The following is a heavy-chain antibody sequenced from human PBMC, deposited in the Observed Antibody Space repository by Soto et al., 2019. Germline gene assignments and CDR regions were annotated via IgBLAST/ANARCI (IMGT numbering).Heavy chain of an antibody. V-gene: IGHV3-7*01. Sequence: HLVQSGGGLVQPGGSLRLSCAASGFLFDNFWMTWVRQAPGKGLEWVANIKQDGSETYYVDSVKGRFTISRDNSRDSLHLQMNSLRAEDTAMYYCARDTGATVAGTFDFWGQGTLVTVSS. J-gene: IGHJ4*02. CDR1: GFLFDNFW. D-gene: IGHD6-19*01. CDR2: IKQDGSET. CDR3: ARDTGATVAGTFDF.